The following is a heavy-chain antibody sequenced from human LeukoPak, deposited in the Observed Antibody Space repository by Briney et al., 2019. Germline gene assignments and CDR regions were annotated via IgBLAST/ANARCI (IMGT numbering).Heavy chain of an antibody. CDR3: ARDSYSSSWYGPRIDY. Sequence: GGSLRLSCAASGFTVSSNYMSWVRQAPGKGLEWVSVIYSGGSTYYADSVKGRFTISRDNSKNTLYLQMNSLRAEDTAVYYCARDSYSSSWYGPRIDYWGQGTLVTVSS. CDR2: IYSGGST. D-gene: IGHD6-13*01. J-gene: IGHJ4*02. CDR1: GFTVSSNY. V-gene: IGHV3-66*01.